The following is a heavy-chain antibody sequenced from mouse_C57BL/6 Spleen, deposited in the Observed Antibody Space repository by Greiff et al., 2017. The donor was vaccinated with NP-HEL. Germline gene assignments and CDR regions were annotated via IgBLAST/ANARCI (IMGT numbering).Heavy chain of an antibody. CDR2: ISDGGSYT. J-gene: IGHJ1*03. CDR1: GFTFSSYA. CDR3: ARDYYDYDGGYFDV. Sequence: EVKLMESGGGLVKPGGSLKLSCAASGFTFSSYAMSWVRQTPEKRLEWVATISDGGSYTYYPDNVKGRFTISRDNAKNNLYLQMSHLKSEDTAMYYCARDYYDYDGGYFDVWGTGTTVTVSS. D-gene: IGHD2-4*01. V-gene: IGHV5-4*01.